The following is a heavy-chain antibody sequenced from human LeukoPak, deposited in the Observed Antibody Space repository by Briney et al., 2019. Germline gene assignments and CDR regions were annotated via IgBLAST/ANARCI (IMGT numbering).Heavy chain of an antibody. CDR2: IKQDGSEK. D-gene: IGHD2-2*01. CDR3: ATPPLVPARSMDV. CDR1: GFTLSSYW. Sequence: GGSLRLSCAASGFTLSSYWMGWVGQAPGKGRDWVANIKQDGSEKYYVDSVKGRFTISRDKAKNSLYLQMNSLRAEDTAVYYCATPPLVPARSMDVWGQGTTVTVSS. J-gene: IGHJ6*02. V-gene: IGHV3-7*01.